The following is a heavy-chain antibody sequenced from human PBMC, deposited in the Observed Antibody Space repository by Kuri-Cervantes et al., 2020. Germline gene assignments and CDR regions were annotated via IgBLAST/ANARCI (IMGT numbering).Heavy chain of an antibody. CDR1: GGSFSGYY. V-gene: IGHV4-34*01. D-gene: IGHD4-17*01. Sequence: GSLRLSCAVYGGSFSGYYWSWIRQPPGKGLEWIGEINHSGSTNYNPSLKSRVTISVDTSKNQFSLKLSSVTAADTALYYCAKDIGDYGDHYGFDYWGQGTLVTVSS. CDR2: INHSGST. J-gene: IGHJ4*02. CDR3: AKDIGDYGDHYGFDY.